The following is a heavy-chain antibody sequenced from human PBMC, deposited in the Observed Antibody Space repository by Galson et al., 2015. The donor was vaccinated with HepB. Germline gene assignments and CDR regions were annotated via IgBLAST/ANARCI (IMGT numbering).Heavy chain of an antibody. CDR3: ASGYVDDPSGYKY. D-gene: IGHD3-22*01. CDR1: GSTFSTDS. Sequence: SLRLSCAASGSTFSTDSMNWVRQAPGKGLEWVASIHSSRGYIYHADSVKGRFTISRDNAKNSLYLQMNSLRAEDTAVYFCASGYVDDPSGYKYWGQGTLVAVSS. J-gene: IGHJ4*02. V-gene: IGHV3-21*01. CDR2: IHSSRGYI.